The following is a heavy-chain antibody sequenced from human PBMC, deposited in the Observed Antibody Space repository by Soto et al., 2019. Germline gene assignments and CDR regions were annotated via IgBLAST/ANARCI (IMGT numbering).Heavy chain of an antibody. CDR3: ARDPPGEIFGSGGMDV. CDR2: IYYSGST. Sequence: QVQLQESGPGLVKPSQTLSLTCTVSGGSISSGGYYWSWIRQHPGKGLEWIGYIYYSGSTYYNPSLKSRVTISVDTSKNQFSLKLSSVTAADTAVYYCARDPPGEIFGSGGMDVWGQGTTVTVSS. D-gene: IGHD3-3*01. V-gene: IGHV4-31*03. J-gene: IGHJ6*02. CDR1: GGSISSGGYY.